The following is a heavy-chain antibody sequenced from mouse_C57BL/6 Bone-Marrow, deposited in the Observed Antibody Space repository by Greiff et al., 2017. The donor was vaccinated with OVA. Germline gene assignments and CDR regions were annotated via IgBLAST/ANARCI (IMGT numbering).Heavy chain of an antibody. CDR2: ISDGGSYT. D-gene: IGHD4-1*01. J-gene: IGHJ2*01. CDR3: ARDTLTGTRGVYFDY. V-gene: IGHV5-4*01. CDR1: GFTFSSYA. Sequence: EVNLVESGGGLVKPGGSLKLSCAASGFTFSSYAMSWVRQTPEKRLEWVATISDGGSYTYYPDNVKGRFTISRDNAKNNLYLQMSHLKSEDTAMYYCARDTLTGTRGVYFDYWGQGTTLTVSS.